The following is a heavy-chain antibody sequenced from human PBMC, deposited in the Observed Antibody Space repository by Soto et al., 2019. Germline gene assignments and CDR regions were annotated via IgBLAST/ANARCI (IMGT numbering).Heavy chain of an antibody. J-gene: IGHJ3*02. CDR1: GGSISSYY. CDR2: IYYSGST. D-gene: IGHD1-20*01. V-gene: IGHV4-59*01. CDR3: AREGGYNWNIYRHSDDAFDI. Sequence: SETLSLTCTVSGGSISSYYWSWIRQPPGKGLEWIGYIYYSGSTNYNPSLKSRVTISVDTSKNQFSLKLSSVTAADTAVYYCAREGGYNWNIYRHSDDAFDIWGQGTMVTVSS.